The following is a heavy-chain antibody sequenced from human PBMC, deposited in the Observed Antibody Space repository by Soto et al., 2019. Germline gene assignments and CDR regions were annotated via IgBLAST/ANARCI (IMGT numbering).Heavy chain of an antibody. Sequence: GGSLRLSCAASGFTFSNAWMSWVRQAPGTGLEWVGRIKSKTDGGTTDYAAPVKGRFTISRDDSKNTLYLQMNSLKTEDTAVYYCTTDLPGYYYDSSGSLLDVWGQGTTVTVSS. CDR3: TTDLPGYYYDSSGSLLDV. D-gene: IGHD3-22*01. J-gene: IGHJ6*02. V-gene: IGHV3-15*01. CDR1: GFTFSNAW. CDR2: IKSKTDGGTT.